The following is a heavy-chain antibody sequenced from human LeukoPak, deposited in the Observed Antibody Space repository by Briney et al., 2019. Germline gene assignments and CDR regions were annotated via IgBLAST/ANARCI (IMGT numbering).Heavy chain of an antibody. CDR2: IYPGVSDT. J-gene: IGHJ4*02. D-gene: IGHD2-15*01. CDR1: GYSFTSYW. Sequence: GESLQISCKGSGYSFTSYWIGWVRQMPGKGLEWMGIIYPGVSDTRYSPSFQGQVTISADKSISTAYLQWSSLKASDTAMYYCARSLVVAATITLDYWGQGTLVTVSS. V-gene: IGHV5-51*01. CDR3: ARSLVVAATITLDY.